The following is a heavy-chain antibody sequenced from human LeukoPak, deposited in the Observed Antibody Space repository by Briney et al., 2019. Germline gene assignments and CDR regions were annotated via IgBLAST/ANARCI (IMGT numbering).Heavy chain of an antibody. J-gene: IGHJ4*02. D-gene: IGHD3-16*01. CDR1: GGSISRDY. CDR2: TYSSGST. CDR3: ARGGNYSYGY. V-gene: IGHV4-4*07. Sequence: PSETLSLTCSVSGGSISRDYWSWIRQPAGKGLEWIGRTYSSGSTYYSPSLKSRVTMSADTSKNQFSLKLSSVTAADTAVYYCARGGNYSYGYWGQGTLVTVSS.